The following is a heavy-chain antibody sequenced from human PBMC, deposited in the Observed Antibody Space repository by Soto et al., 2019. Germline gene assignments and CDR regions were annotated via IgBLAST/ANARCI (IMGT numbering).Heavy chain of an antibody. J-gene: IGHJ5*02. CDR1: GYTFTSYY. D-gene: IGHD4-17*01. CDR2: INPSGGST. Sequence: ASVKVSCKASGYTFTSYYMHWVRQAPGQGLEWMGIINPSGGSTSYAQKFQGRVTMTRDTSTSTVYMELSSLRSEDTAVYYCARDYGDYVRYNWFDLWGQGTLVTVSS. CDR3: ARDYGDYVRYNWFDL. V-gene: IGHV1-46*03.